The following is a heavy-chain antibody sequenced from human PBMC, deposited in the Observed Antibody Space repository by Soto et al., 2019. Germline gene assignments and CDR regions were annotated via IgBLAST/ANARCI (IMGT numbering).Heavy chain of an antibody. J-gene: IGHJ3*02. Sequence: PGGSLRLSCTASGFTFSSYAMHWIRQAPGKGLEWVAVISYDGSNKYYADSVKGRFTIPRAKSKNTLYLQMNSLRAEDTAVYYCARDRDPYSLRFLEWLFSRGDAFDTWGQETMVTVPS. CDR1: GFTFSSYA. V-gene: IGHV3-30-3*01. CDR2: ISYDGSNK. CDR3: ARDRDPYSLRFLEWLFSRGDAFDT. D-gene: IGHD3-3*01.